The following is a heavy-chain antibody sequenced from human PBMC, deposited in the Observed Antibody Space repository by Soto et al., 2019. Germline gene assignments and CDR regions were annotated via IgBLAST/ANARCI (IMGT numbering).Heavy chain of an antibody. Sequence: QVQLVQSGAEVKKPGSSVKVSCKASGGTFSSYAISWVRQAPGQGLEWMGGIIPIFGTANYAQKFQGRVTITADESTSTAYMELCSLRSEDTAVYYCASGLVWYYYYYYGMDVWGQGTTVTVSS. J-gene: IGHJ6*02. CDR3: ASGLVWYYYYYYGMDV. V-gene: IGHV1-69*01. D-gene: IGHD2-8*02. CDR2: IIPIFGTA. CDR1: GGTFSSYA.